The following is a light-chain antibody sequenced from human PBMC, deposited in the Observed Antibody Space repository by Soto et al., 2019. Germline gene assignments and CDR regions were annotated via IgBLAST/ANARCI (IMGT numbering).Light chain of an antibody. Sequence: EIVLTQSPGTLSLSPGERATLSCRASQSVSSSYLAWYQQKPGQAPRLLIYGASSRATGIPDRFSGSGSGTDFTLTIRRLETEDFAVYYCQQYGSSPWTFGQGTKVDIQ. CDR1: QSVSSSY. CDR3: QQYGSSPWT. V-gene: IGKV3-20*01. J-gene: IGKJ1*01. CDR2: GAS.